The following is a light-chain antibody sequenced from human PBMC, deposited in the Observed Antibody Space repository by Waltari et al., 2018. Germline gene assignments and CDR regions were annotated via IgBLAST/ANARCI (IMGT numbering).Light chain of an antibody. CDR3: SSYRSSSTLYV. Sequence: QSALTQPASVSGSPGQAITIPCPGTSSDVGGYNYVPWYQQHPGKAPKLLIYDVSNRPSGVSNRFSGSKSGNTASLTISGLQAEDEADYYCSSYRSSSTLYVFGTGTKVTVL. J-gene: IGLJ1*01. CDR2: DVS. V-gene: IGLV2-14*03. CDR1: SSDVGGYNY.